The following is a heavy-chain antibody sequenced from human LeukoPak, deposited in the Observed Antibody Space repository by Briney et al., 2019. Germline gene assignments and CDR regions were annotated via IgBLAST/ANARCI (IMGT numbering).Heavy chain of an antibody. CDR1: GGSISSYY. J-gene: IGHJ5*02. CDR2: IYTSGST. Sequence: SETLSLTCAVSGGSISSYYWSWIRQPAGKGLEWIGRIYTSGSTNYNPSLKSRVTMSVDTSKNQFSLKLSSVTAADTAVYYCARDRPDYDILTGYYKNWFDPWGQGTLVTVSS. D-gene: IGHD3-9*01. CDR3: ARDRPDYDILTGYYKNWFDP. V-gene: IGHV4-4*07.